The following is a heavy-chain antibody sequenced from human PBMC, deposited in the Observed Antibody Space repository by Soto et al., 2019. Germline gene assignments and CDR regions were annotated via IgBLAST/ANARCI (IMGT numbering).Heavy chain of an antibody. CDR2: IYYSGST. D-gene: IGHD6-6*01. Sequence: PSGDLSLTCTVSGGSISSCSYYSAWTRQPPGKGLVWIGSIYYSGSTYYNPSLKSRVTISVDTSKNQFSLKLSSVTAADTAVYYCARHAISSVAARPWYFDYWGQGTLVTVS. V-gene: IGHV4-39*01. CDR3: ARHAISSVAARPWYFDY. J-gene: IGHJ4*02. CDR1: GGSISSCSYY.